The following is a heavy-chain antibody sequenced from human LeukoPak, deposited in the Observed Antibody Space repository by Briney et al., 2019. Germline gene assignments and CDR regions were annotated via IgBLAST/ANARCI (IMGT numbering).Heavy chain of an antibody. J-gene: IGHJ4*02. CDR3: ARFNYGDYSFDY. CDR2: IGTAGDT. CDR1: GFTFSSYS. V-gene: IGHV3-13*01. Sequence: GGSLRLSCAASGFTFSSYSMNWVRQATGKGLEWVSAIGTAGDTYYPGSVKGRFTISRENAKNSLYLQMNSLRAGDTAVYYCARFNYGDYSFDYWGQGTLVTVSS. D-gene: IGHD4-17*01.